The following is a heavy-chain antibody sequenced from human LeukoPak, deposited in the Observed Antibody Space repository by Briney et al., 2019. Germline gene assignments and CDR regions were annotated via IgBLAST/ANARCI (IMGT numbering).Heavy chain of an antibody. CDR1: GGTFSSYA. D-gene: IGHD2-15*01. Sequence: ASVKVSCKASGGTFSSYAISWVRQAPGQGLEWMGGIIPIFGTANYAQKFQGRVTITTDESTSTAYMELSGLRSEDTAVYYCARGGTRVGTWYFDYWGQGTLVTVSS. CDR2: IIPIFGTA. CDR3: ARGGTRVGTWYFDY. J-gene: IGHJ4*02. V-gene: IGHV1-69*05.